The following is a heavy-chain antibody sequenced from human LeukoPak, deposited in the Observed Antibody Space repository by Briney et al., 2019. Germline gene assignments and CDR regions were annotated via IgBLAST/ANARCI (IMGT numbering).Heavy chain of an antibody. D-gene: IGHD3-10*01. CDR3: ARWGEHSALRANAFDI. J-gene: IGHJ3*02. CDR1: GDSITNYF. V-gene: IGHV4-59*01. Sequence: SETLSLTCIVSGDSITNYFWNWIRQPPGKGLEWIGFGHYTGSTFYNPSLNSRVTVSVDTSKNQFSLKLNSVTAADTAVYYCARWGEHSALRANAFDIWGQGTMVTVSS. CDR2: GHYTGST.